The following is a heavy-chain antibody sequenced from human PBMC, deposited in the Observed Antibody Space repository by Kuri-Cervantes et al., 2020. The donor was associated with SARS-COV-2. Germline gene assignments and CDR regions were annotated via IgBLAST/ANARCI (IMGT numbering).Heavy chain of an antibody. CDR2: VNHRGST. CDR3: AEVSWEIVH. D-gene: IGHD5-12*01. V-gene: IGHV4-34*01. J-gene: IGHJ4*02. CDR1: GESFSGYY. Sequence: SETLSLTCAFYGESFSGYYWNWIRQSPGKGLEWIGEVNHRGSTNYNPSLKSRVTISVDTSSKQFSLHLSSVTAADTAVYYCAEVSWEIVHWGQGTLVTVSS.